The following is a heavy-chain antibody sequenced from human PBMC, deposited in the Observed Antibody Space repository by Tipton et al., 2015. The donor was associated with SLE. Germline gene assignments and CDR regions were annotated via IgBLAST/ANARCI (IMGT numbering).Heavy chain of an antibody. J-gene: IGHJ4*02. CDR2: IYDDGET. CDR3: ARDAEVVSRWSGLTYYFDY. CDR1: GGSVTSSDYY. V-gene: IGHV4-31*03. D-gene: IGHD3-3*01. Sequence: TLSLTCTVSGGSVTSSDYYWSWIRQHPGKGLEWIGYIYDDGETKYSPSLKSRVVISVDTSKNEFSLSLRSVTAADTAVYFCARDAEVVSRWSGLTYYFDYWGQGALVTVSS.